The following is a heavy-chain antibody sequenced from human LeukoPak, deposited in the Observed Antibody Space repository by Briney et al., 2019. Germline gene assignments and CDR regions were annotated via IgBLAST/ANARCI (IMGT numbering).Heavy chain of an antibody. D-gene: IGHD1-26*01. V-gene: IGHV4-34*01. J-gene: IGHJ5*02. CDR2: INHSGST. Sequence: KTSETLSLTCAVYGGSFSGYYWSWIRQPPGKGLEWIGEINHSGSTNYNPSLKSRVTISVDTSKNQFSLKLSSVTAADTAVYYCARHGGIVGATDWFDPWGQGTLVTVSS. CDR3: ARHGGIVGATDWFDP. CDR1: GGSFSGYY.